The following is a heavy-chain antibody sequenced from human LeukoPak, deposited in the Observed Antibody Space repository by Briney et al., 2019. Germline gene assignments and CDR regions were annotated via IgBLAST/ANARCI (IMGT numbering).Heavy chain of an antibody. V-gene: IGHV3-7*01. D-gene: IGHD1-14*01. CDR2: IKQDGSEK. CDR3: ARTRRVPSFDY. J-gene: IGHJ4*02. CDR1: GFTFTNAW. Sequence: GGSLRLSCVASGFTFTNAWMSWARQAPGKGLEGVANIKQDGSEKYYVDSVKGRFTISRDNAKNSLYLQMNSLRAEDTVVYYCARTRRVPSFDYWGQGTLVTVSS.